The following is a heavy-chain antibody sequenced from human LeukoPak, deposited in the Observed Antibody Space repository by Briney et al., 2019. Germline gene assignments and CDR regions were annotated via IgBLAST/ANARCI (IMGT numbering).Heavy chain of an antibody. Sequence: SETLSLTCTVSGGSINNYYWSWIRQPPGKGLEWIGYIYYSGSTNYNPSLRSRVTISVDTSRNQFSLKLRSVTAADTAMYYCARYLTGTATFDYWGQGTLVTVSA. V-gene: IGHV4-59*01. CDR2: IYYSGST. J-gene: IGHJ4*02. CDR3: ARYLTGTATFDY. D-gene: IGHD1-1*01. CDR1: GGSINNYY.